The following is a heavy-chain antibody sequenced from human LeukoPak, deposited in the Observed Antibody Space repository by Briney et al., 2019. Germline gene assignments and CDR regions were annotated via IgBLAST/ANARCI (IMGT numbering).Heavy chain of an antibody. CDR1: GFTFNNYA. V-gene: IGHV3-21*01. J-gene: IGHJ3*02. D-gene: IGHD2-15*01. Sequence: PGGSLRLSCTASGFTFNNYAMTWVRQAPGKGLEWVSSISSSSSYIYYADSVKGRFTISRDNAKNSLYLQMNSLRAEDTAVYYCARELLAGAFDIWGQGTMVTVSS. CDR3: ARELLAGAFDI. CDR2: ISSSSSYI.